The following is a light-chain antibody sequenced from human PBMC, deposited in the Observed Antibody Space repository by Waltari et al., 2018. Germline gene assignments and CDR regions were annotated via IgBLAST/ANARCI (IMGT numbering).Light chain of an antibody. V-gene: IGLV1-40*01. CDR2: GNN. CDR1: SSNIGAGHD. CDR3: TSYTSSHSLV. J-gene: IGLJ1*01. Sequence: QSILTQPTSVSGAPGQRVTISCTGSSSNIGAGHDVPWYQAFPGTAPKLLIYGNNNRPSGVPDRFSGSKSGSSASLAINGLQAEDEADYYCTSYTSSHSLVFGTGTKVTVL.